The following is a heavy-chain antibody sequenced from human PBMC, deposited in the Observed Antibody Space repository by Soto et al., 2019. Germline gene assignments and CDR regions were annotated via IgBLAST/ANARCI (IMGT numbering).Heavy chain of an antibody. Sequence: QVQLQESGPGLVKPSETLSLTCTVSGDSVSSGSYYWSWIRQPPGKGLEWIGYIYYTGSTRYNPSLKSRVTMSVDTSKNQFSLKLSSVTDADTAVFYCARGRRRGESFQAHFDSWGQGTLVTVSS. CDR3: ARGRRRGESFQAHFDS. CDR1: GDSVSSGSYY. J-gene: IGHJ4*02. V-gene: IGHV4-61*01. CDR2: IYYTGST. D-gene: IGHD3-10*01.